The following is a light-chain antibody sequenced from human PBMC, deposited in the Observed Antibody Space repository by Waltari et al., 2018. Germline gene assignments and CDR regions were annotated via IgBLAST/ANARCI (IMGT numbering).Light chain of an antibody. J-gene: IGKJ5*01. CDR2: DAS. Sequence: ELVLTQSPATPSLSPGERATLSCRASQSVSSYLAWYQQKPGQAPRLLIYDASNRATGIPARFSGSGSGTDFTLTISSLEPEDFAVYYCQQRSNWPPITFGQGTRLEIK. CDR3: QQRSNWPPIT. V-gene: IGKV3-11*01. CDR1: QSVSSY.